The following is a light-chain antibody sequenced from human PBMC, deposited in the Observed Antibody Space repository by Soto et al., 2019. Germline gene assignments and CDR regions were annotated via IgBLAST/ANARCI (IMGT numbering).Light chain of an antibody. V-gene: IGKV1-6*01. J-gene: IGKJ4*01. CDR3: LQDYTYPRT. CDR1: QSISIW. Sequence: IQMTQSAAALSASIGDRVTLTCGASQSISIWLAWYQQKQGKAPELLIYAASILQSGVPSRFSGSGSGTDVTLTITSLQPEDFAIYYCLQDYTYPRTFGGGTKVDIK. CDR2: AAS.